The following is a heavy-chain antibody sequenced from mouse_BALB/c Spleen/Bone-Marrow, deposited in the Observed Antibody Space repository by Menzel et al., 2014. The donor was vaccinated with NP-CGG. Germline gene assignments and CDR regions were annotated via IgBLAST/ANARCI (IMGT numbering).Heavy chain of an antibody. CDR1: GSAFTSYN. Sequence: VQLQQSGPELVKPGASVKVSCKASGSAFTSYNLYWVKQSHGKSLEWIGYIDPYNGGTSYNRKFKGKATLTVGKSSSTAYMHLNSLTSEDSAVYYCVREDYGSGFAYWGQGTLVTVSA. J-gene: IGHJ3*01. CDR2: IDPYNGGT. V-gene: IGHV1S135*01. D-gene: IGHD1-1*01. CDR3: VREDYGSGFAY.